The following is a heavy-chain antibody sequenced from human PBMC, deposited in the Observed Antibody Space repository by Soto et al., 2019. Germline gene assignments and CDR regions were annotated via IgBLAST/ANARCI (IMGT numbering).Heavy chain of an antibody. CDR1: GFTLSDYY. CDR2: ISTDSRYT. V-gene: IGHV3-11*05. Sequence: QEQLVESGGGLVKPGGSLGLSCAASGFTLSDYYMTWIRQAPGKGLEWISYISTDSRYTKYADSVKGRFTISRDDAKNSLYLQMNSLRVEDTAVYYCASVYDILISAWLDPWGQGTLVTVSS. J-gene: IGHJ5*02. CDR3: ASVYDILISAWLDP. D-gene: IGHD3-9*01.